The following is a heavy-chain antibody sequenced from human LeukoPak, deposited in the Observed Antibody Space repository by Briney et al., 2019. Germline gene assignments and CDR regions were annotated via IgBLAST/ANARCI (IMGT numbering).Heavy chain of an antibody. CDR1: GFTFSIYS. J-gene: IGHJ4*02. V-gene: IGHV3-21*06. CDR3: ATDQRYAFDY. Sequence: GGSLRLSCAASGFTFSIYSMNWVRQAPGKGLEWLSSITSSSNYIYYADSVKGRVTISRDDGKNTLYLHMNSLRDDDTAVYYCATDQRYAFDYWGQGILVTVSS. CDR2: ITSSSNYI. D-gene: IGHD3-9*01.